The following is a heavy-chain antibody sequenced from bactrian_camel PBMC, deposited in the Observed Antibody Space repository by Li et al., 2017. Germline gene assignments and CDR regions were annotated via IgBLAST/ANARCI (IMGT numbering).Heavy chain of an antibody. D-gene: IGHD1*01. Sequence: VQLVESGGGSVQAGGSLKLSCVASGTIRTFFVGWFRQAPGKEREGVAATYTGGSTEYYADSVKGRFTISVDNAKNTVYLQMTNLDPEDTAMYYCAADASVYDCYSFSRRRGDQFGYWGQGTQVTVS. J-gene: IGHJ6*01. CDR1: GTIRTFF. CDR3: AADASVYDCYSFSRRRGDQFGY. CDR2: TYTGGSTE. V-gene: IGHV3S40*01.